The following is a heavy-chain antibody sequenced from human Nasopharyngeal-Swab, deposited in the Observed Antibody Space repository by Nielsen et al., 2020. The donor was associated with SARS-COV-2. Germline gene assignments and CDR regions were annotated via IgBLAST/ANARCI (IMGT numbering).Heavy chain of an antibody. D-gene: IGHD3-10*01. Sequence: VRQAPGKGLEWAAVIWYDGSNKYYADSVKGRFTISRDNSKNTLYLQMNSLRAEDTAVYYCARDYYGSGKGWFDPWGQGTLVTVSS. CDR2: IWYDGSNK. J-gene: IGHJ5*02. CDR3: ARDYYGSGKGWFDP. V-gene: IGHV3-33*01.